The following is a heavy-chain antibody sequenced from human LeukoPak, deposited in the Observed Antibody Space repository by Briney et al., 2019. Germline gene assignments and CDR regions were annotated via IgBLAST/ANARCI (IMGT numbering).Heavy chain of an antibody. CDR3: ARPRRADCSSTSCYFVY. V-gene: IGHV4-34*01. Sequence: PSETLSLTCAVYGGSFSGYYWSRIRQPPGKGLEWIGEINHSGSTNYNPSLKSRVTISVDTSKNQFSLKLSSVTAADTAVYYCARPRRADCSSTSCYFVYWGQGTLVTVSS. J-gene: IGHJ4*02. CDR1: GGSFSGYY. D-gene: IGHD2-2*01. CDR2: INHSGST.